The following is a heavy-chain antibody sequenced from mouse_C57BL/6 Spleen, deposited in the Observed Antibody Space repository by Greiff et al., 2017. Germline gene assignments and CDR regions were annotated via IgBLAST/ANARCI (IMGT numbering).Heavy chain of an antibody. CDR1: GYTFTDYN. V-gene: IGHV1-22*01. CDR2: INPNNGGT. Sequence: EVQLVESGPELVKPGASVKMSCKASGYTFTDYNMHWVKQSPGKSLEWIGYINPNNGGTSYNQKFKSKATLTVNTSSSTAYMELRSLTSEDSAVDFCARERGSDYFDYWGQGTTLTVSS. CDR3: ARERGSDYFDY. J-gene: IGHJ2*01.